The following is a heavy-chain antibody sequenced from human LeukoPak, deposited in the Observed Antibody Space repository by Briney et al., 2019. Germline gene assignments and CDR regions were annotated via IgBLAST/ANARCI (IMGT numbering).Heavy chain of an antibody. Sequence: GASVKVSCKASGYTFTSYYMHRVRQAPGQGLEWMGIINPSGGRTSYAQKFQGRVTMTRDTSTSTVYMELSSLRSEDTAVYYCARLIVVVPAAPTDYYGMDVWGQGTTVTVSS. CDR2: INPSGGRT. V-gene: IGHV1-46*01. CDR3: ARLIVVVPAAPTDYYGMDV. CDR1: GYTFTSYY. J-gene: IGHJ6*02. D-gene: IGHD2-2*01.